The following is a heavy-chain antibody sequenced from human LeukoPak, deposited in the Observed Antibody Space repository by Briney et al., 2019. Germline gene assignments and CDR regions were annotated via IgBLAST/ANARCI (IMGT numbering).Heavy chain of an antibody. V-gene: IGHV3-48*03. CDR2: ICSSCTTI. D-gene: IGHD4-23*01. CDR1: GFTLSSYE. Sequence: GGSLRLSCAASGFTLSSYEMNWVRQAPGKGLGWDSCICSSCTTIYYADSVKGRFTISRDNAKHSLYPQMNSLRGEDTAGYYCARDSGRNYRGAFDIWGQGAMVTVSS. J-gene: IGHJ3*02. CDR3: ARDSGRNYRGAFDI.